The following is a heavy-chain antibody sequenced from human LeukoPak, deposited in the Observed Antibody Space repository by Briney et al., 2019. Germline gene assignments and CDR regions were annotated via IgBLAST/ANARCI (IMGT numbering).Heavy chain of an antibody. CDR1: GGSFSGYY. CDR2: INHSGST. V-gene: IGHV4-34*01. D-gene: IGHD3-16*02. Sequence: SETLSLTCAVYGGSFSGYYWSWIRQPPGKGLEWIGEINHSGSTNYNPSLKSRVTISVDTSKNQFSLKLSSVTAADTAVYYCARQEVMITFGGVIVTYDAFDIWGQGTMVTVSS. CDR3: ARQEVMITFGGVIVTYDAFDI. J-gene: IGHJ3*02.